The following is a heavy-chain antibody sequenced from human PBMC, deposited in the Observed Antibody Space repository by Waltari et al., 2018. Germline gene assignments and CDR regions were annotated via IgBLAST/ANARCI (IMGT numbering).Heavy chain of an antibody. D-gene: IGHD6-19*01. CDR3: ARARGAVATYYFDY. Sequence: QVQLVQSGAEVKKPGASVKVSCKASGYTFTGYYMHWVRQAPGQGLEWMGLINPNCGGTNYAQKFQGRVTMTRETSISTAYMELSRRRSDDTAVYYCARARGAVATYYFDYWGQGTLVTVSS. CDR2: INPNCGGT. CDR1: GYTFTGYY. V-gene: IGHV1-2*06. J-gene: IGHJ4*02.